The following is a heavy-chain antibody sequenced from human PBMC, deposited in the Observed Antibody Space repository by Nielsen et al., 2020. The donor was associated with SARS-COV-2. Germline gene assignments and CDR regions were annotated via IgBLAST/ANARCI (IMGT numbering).Heavy chain of an antibody. Sequence: ESLKISCAASGFTFSDYYMSWIRQPPGKGLEWIGSIYYSGSTYYNPSLKSRVTISVDTSKNQFSLKLSSVTAADTAVYYCARGRIAARYDYWGQGTLVTVSS. CDR3: ARGRIAARYDY. CDR2: IYYSGST. D-gene: IGHD6-6*01. CDR1: GFTFSDYY. J-gene: IGHJ4*02. V-gene: IGHV4-38-2*01.